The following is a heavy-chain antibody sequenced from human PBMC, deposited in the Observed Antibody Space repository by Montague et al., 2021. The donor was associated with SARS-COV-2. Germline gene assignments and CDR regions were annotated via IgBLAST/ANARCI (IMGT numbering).Heavy chain of an antibody. CDR3: ARSPHLAGSGCCYYFDH. D-gene: IGHD6-19*01. CDR1: GGSINNYQ. J-gene: IGHJ4*02. CDR2: INYIGDT. V-gene: IGHV4-59*01. Sequence: SETLSLTCSVSGGSINNYQWNWIRQSPGKGPEWIGYINYIGDTNYNPSLRRRVTMSVDRSTNQFSLRLNSVTAADSAVYYCARSPHLAGSGCCYYFDHWGQGTLVTVSA.